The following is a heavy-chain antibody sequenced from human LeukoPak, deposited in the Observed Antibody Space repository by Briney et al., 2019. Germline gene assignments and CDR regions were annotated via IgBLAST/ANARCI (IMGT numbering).Heavy chain of an antibody. Sequence: GASVKVSCKASGYTFTGYYMHWVRQAPGQGLEWMGIINPSGGSTSYAQKFQGRVTMTRDMSTSTVYMELSSLRSEDTAVYYCATPMIVVDHDAFDIWGQGTMVTVSS. D-gene: IGHD3-22*01. CDR2: INPSGGST. V-gene: IGHV1-46*01. J-gene: IGHJ3*02. CDR1: GYTFTGYY. CDR3: ATPMIVVDHDAFDI.